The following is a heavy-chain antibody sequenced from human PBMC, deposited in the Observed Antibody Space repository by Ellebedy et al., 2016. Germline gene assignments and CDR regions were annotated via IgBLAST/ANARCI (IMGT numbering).Heavy chain of an antibody. D-gene: IGHD2-15*01. CDR3: ARLQLLPLYFDY. Sequence: SETLSLTCTVSGDSVSSGRHYWSWIRQPPGKGLEWIGYIYYSGSTNSNPSLKSRVTISVETSKNQFSLKLTSVTAADTAVYYCARLQLLPLYFDYWGQGTLVTVSS. V-gene: IGHV4-61*01. J-gene: IGHJ4*02. CDR2: IYYSGST. CDR1: GDSVSSGRHY.